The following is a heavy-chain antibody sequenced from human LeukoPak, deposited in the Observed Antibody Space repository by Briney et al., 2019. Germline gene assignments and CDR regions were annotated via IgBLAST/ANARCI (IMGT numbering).Heavy chain of an antibody. CDR3: AVRGALSHAFDI. Sequence: GASVKVSCKASGYTFTGYYMHWVRQAPGQGLEWMGRINPNSGGTNYAQKFQGRVTVTRDTSISTAYMELSRLRSDDTAVYYCAVRGALSHAFDIWGQGTMVTVSS. D-gene: IGHD3-10*01. V-gene: IGHV1-2*06. CDR1: GYTFTGYY. CDR2: INPNSGGT. J-gene: IGHJ3*02.